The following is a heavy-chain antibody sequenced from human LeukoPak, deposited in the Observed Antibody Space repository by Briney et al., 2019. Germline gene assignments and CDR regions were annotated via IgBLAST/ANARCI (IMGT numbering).Heavy chain of an antibody. Sequence: SETLSLTCSVSGDSITNNEYYWGWLRQPPGKGLEWVGSIYYSGVTYYNPSLDSRLTISVDTSKNQFSLRLTSVTAADTAVYYCSRLSAVAGSDYWGQGTLVTVSS. V-gene: IGHV4-39*01. CDR2: IYYSGVT. J-gene: IGHJ4*02. D-gene: IGHD6-19*01. CDR3: SRLSAVAGSDY. CDR1: GDSITNNEYY.